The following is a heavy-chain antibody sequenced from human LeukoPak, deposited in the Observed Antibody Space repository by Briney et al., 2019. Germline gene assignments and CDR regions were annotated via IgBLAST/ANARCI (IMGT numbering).Heavy chain of an antibody. CDR1: GFTFSASY. CDR3: ARAFASDGYYSGFDY. J-gene: IGHJ4*02. CDR2: IFSSGTTV. D-gene: IGHD5-24*01. Sequence: GGSLRLSCAASGFTFSASYMGWIRQAPGKGLEWVSYIFSSGTTVYYADSVKGRFTISRDNAKNSLYLRMNSLRADDTAVYYCARAFASDGYYSGFDYWGQGTLVTVSS. V-gene: IGHV3-11*01.